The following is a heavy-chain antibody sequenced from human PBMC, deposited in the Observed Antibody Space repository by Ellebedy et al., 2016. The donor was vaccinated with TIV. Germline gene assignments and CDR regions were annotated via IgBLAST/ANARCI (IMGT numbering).Heavy chain of an antibody. CDR3: AKDNYYDSSGYYGH. V-gene: IGHV3-9*01. D-gene: IGHD3-22*01. Sequence: SLKISXAASGFTFSSYGMHWVRQAPGKGLEWVSGISWNSGSIGYADSVKGRFTISRDNAKNSLYLQMNSLRAEDTALYYCAKDNYYDSSGYYGHWGQGTLVTVSS. CDR2: ISWNSGSI. CDR1: GFTFSSYG. J-gene: IGHJ4*02.